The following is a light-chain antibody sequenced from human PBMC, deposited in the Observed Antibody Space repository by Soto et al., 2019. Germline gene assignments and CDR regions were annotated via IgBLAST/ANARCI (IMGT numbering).Light chain of an antibody. V-gene: IGLV2-23*02. Sequence: QSALTQPASVSGSPGQSITISCTGTSSDVGSYNLVSWYQQHPGKAPKLIIYEVNRRPEGAPYRFSGSKSGNTASLTVSGLQAEDEGDYYCFSYADTNNFVFGSGTKLTVL. CDR3: FSYADTNNFV. J-gene: IGLJ1*01. CDR1: SSDVGSYNL. CDR2: EVN.